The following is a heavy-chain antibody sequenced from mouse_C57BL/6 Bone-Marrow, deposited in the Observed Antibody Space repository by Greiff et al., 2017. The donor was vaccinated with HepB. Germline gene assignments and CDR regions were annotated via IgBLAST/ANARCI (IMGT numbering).Heavy chain of an antibody. V-gene: IGHV5-12*01. D-gene: IGHD2-3*01. CDR1: GFTFSDYY. CDR2: ISNGGGST. Sequence: EVKLMESGGGLVQPGGSLKLSCAASGFTFSDYYMYWVRQTPEKRLEWVAYISNGGGSTYYPDTVKGRFTISRDNAKNTLYLQMSRLKSEDTAMYYCAKPTDGYYPAWFAYWGQGTLVTVSA. J-gene: IGHJ3*01. CDR3: AKPTDGYYPAWFAY.